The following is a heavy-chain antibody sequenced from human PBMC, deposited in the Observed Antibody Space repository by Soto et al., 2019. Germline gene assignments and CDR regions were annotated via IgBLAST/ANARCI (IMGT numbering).Heavy chain of an antibody. CDR3: ARLVPGTWFGDY. D-gene: IGHD6-19*01. CDR1: GFTFSNYG. J-gene: IGHJ4*02. V-gene: IGHV3-23*01. CDR2: TSDGST. Sequence: EVQLLGSGGGSVQPGGSLRLSCAASGFTFSNYGMTWVRQAPGKGLEWLSATSDGSTFYSESVKGRFTMSRDDSINMLFLHMSSLRAEDTATYYCARLVPGTWFGDYWGQGILVSVSS.